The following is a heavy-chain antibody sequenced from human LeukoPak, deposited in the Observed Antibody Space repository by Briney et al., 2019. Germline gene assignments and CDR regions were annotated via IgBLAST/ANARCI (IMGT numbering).Heavy chain of an antibody. D-gene: IGHD4-23*01. CDR1: GGTFSSYA. J-gene: IGHJ5*02. CDR2: IIPIFGTA. CDR3: ARGRWRRGSATHYWFDP. Sequence: SVKVSCKASGGTFSSYAISWVRQAPGQGLEWMGGIIPIFGTANYAQKFQGRVTITADESTSTAYMELSSLRSEATAVYYCARGRWRRGSATHYWFDPWGQGTLVTVSS. V-gene: IGHV1-69*01.